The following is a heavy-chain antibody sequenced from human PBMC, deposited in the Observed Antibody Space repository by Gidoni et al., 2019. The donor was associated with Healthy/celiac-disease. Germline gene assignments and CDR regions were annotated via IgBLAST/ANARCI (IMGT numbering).Heavy chain of an antibody. V-gene: IGHV4-39*01. Sequence: QLQLQESGPGLVKPSEPLSLTCTVSGGSIRSSSYYWGWIRQPPGKGLEWIGSIYYSGSTYYNPSLKSRVTISVDTSKNQFSLKLSSVTAADTAVYYCARTRRDIVVVPAATYYYYMDVWGKGTTVTVSS. CDR2: IYYSGST. D-gene: IGHD2-2*01. CDR1: GGSIRSSSYY. J-gene: IGHJ6*03. CDR3: ARTRRDIVVVPAATYYYYMDV.